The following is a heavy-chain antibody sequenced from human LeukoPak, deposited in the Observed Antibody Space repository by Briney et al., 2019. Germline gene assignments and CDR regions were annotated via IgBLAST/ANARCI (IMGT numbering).Heavy chain of an antibody. Sequence: SQTLSLTCTVSGGSISSGGYYWSWIRQHAGKGLEWIGYIYYSGSTYYNPSLKSRVTISVDTSKNQFSLKLSSVTAADTAVYYCARAEDYYDSTPSCLDIWGQGTMVTVSS. D-gene: IGHD3-22*01. J-gene: IGHJ3*02. CDR3: ARAEDYYDSTPSCLDI. CDR1: GGSISSGGYY. V-gene: IGHV4-31*03. CDR2: IYYSGST.